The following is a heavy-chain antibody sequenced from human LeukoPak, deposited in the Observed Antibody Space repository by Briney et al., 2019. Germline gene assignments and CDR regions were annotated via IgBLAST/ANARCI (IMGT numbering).Heavy chain of an antibody. V-gene: IGHV1-24*01. CDR1: GYTLTELS. CDR3: ATVFPVITTVVAEDAFDI. CDR2: FDPEDGET. J-gene: IGHJ3*02. D-gene: IGHD3-22*01. Sequence: GASVKVSCKVSGYTLTELSMHWVRQAPGKGLEWMGGFDPEDGETIYAQKFQGRVTTTEDTSTDTAYMELSSLRSEDTAVYYCATVFPVITTVVAEDAFDIWGQGTMVTVSS.